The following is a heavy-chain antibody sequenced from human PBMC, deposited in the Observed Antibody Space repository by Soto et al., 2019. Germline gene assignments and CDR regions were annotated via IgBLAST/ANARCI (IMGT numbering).Heavy chain of an antibody. CDR1: GFDIIYNA. V-gene: IGHV3-23*01. J-gene: IGHJ4*02. CDR2: ISGSGEKT. CDR3: ARLPAGTAPRPDF. Sequence: QSLSCIASGFDIIYNAMSWIRQDPGKGLQWVSTISGSGEKTYYADSVKGRFTISSDRSKNTLYLQMDSLRADDTAVYYCARLPAGTAPRPDFCGQGTMVTVSS. D-gene: IGHD6-6*01.